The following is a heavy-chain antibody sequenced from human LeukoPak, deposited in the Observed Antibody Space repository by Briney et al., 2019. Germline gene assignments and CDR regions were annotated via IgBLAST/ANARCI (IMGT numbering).Heavy chain of an antibody. J-gene: IGHJ6*03. CDR1: GYTFTSYD. CDR3: ARELYSSSLGHYYYMDV. D-gene: IGHD6-13*01. Sequence: ASVKVSCKAAGYTFTSYDINWVRQATGQGLEWMGGIIPIFGTANYAQKFQGRVTITADESTSTAYMELSSLRSEDTAVYYCARELYSSSLGHYYYMDVWGKGTTVTVSS. V-gene: IGHV1-69*13. CDR2: IIPIFGTA.